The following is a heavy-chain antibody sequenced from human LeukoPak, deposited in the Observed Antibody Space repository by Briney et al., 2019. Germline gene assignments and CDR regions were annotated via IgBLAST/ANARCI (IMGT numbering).Heavy chain of an antibody. Sequence: PGESLKISCKASGYSFTSYWIGWVRQMPGKGLEWMGIIDPSDSDTRYTPSFQGQVTISADKSLTTAYLQWNSLKASDTAMYYCARQTAMGRSGDYWGQGTLATVSS. J-gene: IGHJ4*02. CDR2: IDPSDSDT. D-gene: IGHD5-18*01. V-gene: IGHV5-51*01. CDR3: ARQTAMGRSGDY. CDR1: GYSFTSYW.